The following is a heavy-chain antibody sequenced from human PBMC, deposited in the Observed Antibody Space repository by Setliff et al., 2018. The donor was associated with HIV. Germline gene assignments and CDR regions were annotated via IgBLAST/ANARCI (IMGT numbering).Heavy chain of an antibody. CDR2: ISTSGST. Sequence: SETLSLTCTVSGGSISGYYWSWIRQPAGKGLEWIGRISTSGSTNYNPSLKTRVTISVDTSKNQVSLKLSSVTAADTAVYYCAREDYYYYGMDVWGQGTTVTVSS. CDR1: GGSISGYY. J-gene: IGHJ6*02. CDR3: AREDYYYYGMDV. V-gene: IGHV4-4*07.